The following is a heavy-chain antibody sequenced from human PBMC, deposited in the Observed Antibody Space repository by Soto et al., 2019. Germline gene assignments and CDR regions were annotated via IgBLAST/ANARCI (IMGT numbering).Heavy chain of an antibody. CDR3: AKDHPDSGDLGPFDS. J-gene: IGHJ4*02. CDR1: GFTFSKSA. D-gene: IGHD1-26*01. V-gene: IGHV3-23*01. CDR2: ISGSGGRT. Sequence: PGGSLRLSCAASGFTFSKSAMNWVRQAPGKGLEWVAAISGSGGRTYYADSVQGRFTISRDNARNTVTLQMNSLRLEDAALYYCAKDHPDSGDLGPFDSWGQGDLVTVSS.